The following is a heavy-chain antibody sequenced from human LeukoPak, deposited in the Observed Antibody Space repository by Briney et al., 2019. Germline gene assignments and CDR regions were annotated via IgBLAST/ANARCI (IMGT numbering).Heavy chain of an antibody. CDR2: ISAYNGNT. D-gene: IGHD3-10*01. J-gene: IGHJ4*02. V-gene: IGHV1-18*01. CDR3: AREGVTLDFDY. Sequence: ASVKVSCKASGYTFTSYGISWVRQAPGQGLEWMGWISAYNGNTNYAQKFQGWVTMTRDTSISTAYMELRRLRSDDTAVYFCAREGVTLDFDYWGQGTLVTVSS. CDR1: GYTFTSYG.